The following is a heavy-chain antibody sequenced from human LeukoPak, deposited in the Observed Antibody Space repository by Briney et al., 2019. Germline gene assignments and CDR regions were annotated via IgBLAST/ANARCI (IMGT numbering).Heavy chain of an antibody. J-gene: IGHJ3*02. CDR2: IRYDGNNK. Sequence: GGSLRLSCAASGFTLSDYGMHWGRQAPGRGLDWVAFIRYDGNNKYYADSVKGRFTISRDNSKNTLYLQMNSLRAEDTAVYYCAKDVTHYGDYDSAFDIWGQGTMVTVSS. D-gene: IGHD4-17*01. CDR3: AKDVTHYGDYDSAFDI. CDR1: GFTLSDYG. V-gene: IGHV3-30*02.